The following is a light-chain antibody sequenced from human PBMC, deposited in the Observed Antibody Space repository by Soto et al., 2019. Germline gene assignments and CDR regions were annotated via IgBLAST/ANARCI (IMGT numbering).Light chain of an antibody. Sequence: QSVLTQPASVSGSPGQSITFSSVGTMRTFGAYNLVSWYQQHQGRAPQLFIYEVRNRPSGISFRSSGSKSGNTASLTISGLQAEDEADYYCSSYTSKSSLIFGGGTKLTVL. CDR2: EVR. V-gene: IGLV2-14*01. J-gene: IGLJ2*01. CDR1: MRTFGAYNL. CDR3: SSYTSKSSLI.